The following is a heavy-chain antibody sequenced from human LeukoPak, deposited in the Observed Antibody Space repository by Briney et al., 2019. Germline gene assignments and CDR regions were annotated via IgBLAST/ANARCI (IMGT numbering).Heavy chain of an antibody. Sequence: GGSLRLSCAASGFTFSAYSMNWVRQAPGKGLEWVSSISSSSSYIYYADSVKGRLTISRDNAKNSLYLQMNSLRAEDTAVYYCARSQGGTMSLPHFDLWGRGTLVTV. CDR3: ARSQGGTMSLPHFDL. D-gene: IGHD3-22*01. CDR1: GFTFSAYS. CDR2: ISSSSSYI. J-gene: IGHJ2*01. V-gene: IGHV3-21*01.